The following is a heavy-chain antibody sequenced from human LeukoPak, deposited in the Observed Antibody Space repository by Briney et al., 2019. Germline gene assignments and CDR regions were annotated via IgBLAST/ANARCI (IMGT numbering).Heavy chain of an antibody. CDR1: GGSISTYY. Sequence: PSETLSLTCTVSGGSISTYYWSWIRQPPGKHLEWIGFISYSGSTEYNPSLKSRVTISVDTSKNQFSLKLKSLTPADTAMYYCTRDRRDGYNCVDLWGQGTMVTVSS. J-gene: IGHJ4*02. D-gene: IGHD5-24*01. CDR2: ISYSGST. CDR3: TRDRRDGYNCVDL. V-gene: IGHV4-59*01.